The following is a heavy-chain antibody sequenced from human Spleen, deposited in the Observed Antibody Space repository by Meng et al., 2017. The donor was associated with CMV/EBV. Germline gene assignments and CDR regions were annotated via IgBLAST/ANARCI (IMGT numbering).Heavy chain of an antibody. CDR1: GFTFSDYF. D-gene: IGHD4-23*01. Sequence: SGFTFSDYFMTWIRQAPGKGLEWLSYISSSSQIIEYADSVKGRFTISGDNAKNSLYLQMNSLRDEDTAVYYCAREASGPNGGNSDYWGQGALVTVSS. J-gene: IGHJ4*02. CDR3: AREASGPNGGNSDY. V-gene: IGHV3-11*01. CDR2: ISSSSQII.